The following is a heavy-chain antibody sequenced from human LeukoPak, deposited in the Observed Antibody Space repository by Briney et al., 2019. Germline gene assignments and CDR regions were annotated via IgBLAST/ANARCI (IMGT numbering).Heavy chain of an antibody. D-gene: IGHD6-19*01. CDR2: IYYSGNS. Sequence: SETLSLTCAVSGYSISSTNWWGWIRQPPGKGLEWIGYIYYSGNSNYNPSLKSRVTMSVDTSKNQFSLNLSSVTALDTAVYYCARIFLGYSSGWYFDYWGQGTLVTVSS. CDR1: GYSISSTNW. CDR3: ARIFLGYSSGWYFDY. J-gene: IGHJ4*02. V-gene: IGHV4-28*06.